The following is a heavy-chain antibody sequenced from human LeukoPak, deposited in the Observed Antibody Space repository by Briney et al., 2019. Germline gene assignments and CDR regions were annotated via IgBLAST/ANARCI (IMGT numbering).Heavy chain of an antibody. CDR3: ARGVLYSNYDY. CDR1: GGSFSGYY. J-gene: IGHJ4*02. CDR2: TNHSGST. V-gene: IGHV4-34*01. D-gene: IGHD4-11*01. Sequence: SETLSPTCAVYGGSFSGYYWSWIRQPPGKGLEWIGETNHSGSTNYNPSLKSRVTISVDTSKNQFSLKLSSVTAADTAVYYCARGVLYSNYDYWGQGTLVTVSS.